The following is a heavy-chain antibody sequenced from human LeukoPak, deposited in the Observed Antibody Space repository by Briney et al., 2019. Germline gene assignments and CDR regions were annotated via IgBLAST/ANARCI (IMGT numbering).Heavy chain of an antibody. Sequence: GRSLILSCAASGFTFSSYGMHWVRQAPGKGLEWVAVIWYDGSNKYYADSVKGRFTISRDNSKNTLYLQMNSLRAEDTAVYYCAKDGDSSGWSGGGYWGQGTLVTVSS. V-gene: IGHV3-33*06. CDR3: AKDGDSSGWSGGGY. J-gene: IGHJ4*02. D-gene: IGHD6-19*01. CDR2: IWYDGSNK. CDR1: GFTFSSYG.